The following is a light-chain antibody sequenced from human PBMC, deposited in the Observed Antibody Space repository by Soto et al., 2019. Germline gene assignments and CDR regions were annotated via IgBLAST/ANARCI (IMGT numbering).Light chain of an antibody. Sequence: ATLSCRASKSVNSNLAWYQQKPGQAPRLLIYGASTRATGIPARFSGSGSGTEFTLTISSLQSEDFAVYYCQQYNNWPPITFGQGTRLEIK. CDR1: KSVNSN. J-gene: IGKJ5*01. CDR2: GAS. CDR3: QQYNNWPPIT. V-gene: IGKV3-15*01.